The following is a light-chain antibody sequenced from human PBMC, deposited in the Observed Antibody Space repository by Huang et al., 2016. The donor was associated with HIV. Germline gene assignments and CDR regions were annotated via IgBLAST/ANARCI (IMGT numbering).Light chain of an antibody. CDR3: QQRSNWPPIT. V-gene: IGKV3-11*01. CDR2: DAS. CDR1: QSVNRY. Sequence: EIVLTQSPTTLSLSPGERATLSCRASQSVNRYLAWYQQKPGPAPRLLIYDASNRATGIPARFSGSGSGTDVTLTISSLEPEDFAVYYCQQRSNWPPITFGQGTRLEIK. J-gene: IGKJ5*01.